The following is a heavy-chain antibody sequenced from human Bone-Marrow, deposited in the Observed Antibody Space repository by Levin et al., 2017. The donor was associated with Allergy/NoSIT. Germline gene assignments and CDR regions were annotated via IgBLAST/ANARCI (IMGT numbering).Heavy chain of an antibody. CDR3: ARVSYYATSGDYYRRWYYFGS. V-gene: IGHV4-59*01. J-gene: IGHJ4*01. CDR2: MYYSGSSGST. Sequence: SETLSLTCTVSGGSISPSYWSWIRQPPGKGLEWIGYMYYSGSSGSTNNNPSLKSRVIISVDTYKNQFSLKLNSVTAADTAVYFCARVSYYATSGDYYRRWYYFGSWGQGTLVAVSS. D-gene: IGHD3-22*01. CDR1: GGSISPSY.